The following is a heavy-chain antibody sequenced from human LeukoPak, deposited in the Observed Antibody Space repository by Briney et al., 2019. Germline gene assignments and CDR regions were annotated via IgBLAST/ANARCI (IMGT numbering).Heavy chain of an antibody. CDR3: AKKKEMTTVTTGVFDY. CDR1: GFTFSSYS. V-gene: IGHV3-23*01. Sequence: GGSLRLSCAASGFTFSSYSMSWVRQAPGKGLEWVSAISGSSGSTYYADSVKGRFTISRDNSKNTLYLQMNSLRAEDTAVYYCAKKKEMTTVTTGVFDYWGQGTLVTVSS. D-gene: IGHD4-17*01. J-gene: IGHJ4*02. CDR2: ISGSSGST.